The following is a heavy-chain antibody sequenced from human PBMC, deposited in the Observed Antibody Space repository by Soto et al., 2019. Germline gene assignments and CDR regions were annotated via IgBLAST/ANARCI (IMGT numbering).Heavy chain of an antibody. CDR1: GFTFGSYW. Sequence: EVQLVESGGGLVQPGGSLRLSCAASGFTFGSYWMSWVRQAPGKGLQWVANIKQDGSEKYYVDSVKGRFTISRDNAKNSLYLQMNSLRAEDTAVYYCARATTKSYYYYGMDVWGQGTTVTVSS. CDR3: ARATTKSYYYYGMDV. J-gene: IGHJ6*02. V-gene: IGHV3-7*05. CDR2: IKQDGSEK. D-gene: IGHD1-7*01.